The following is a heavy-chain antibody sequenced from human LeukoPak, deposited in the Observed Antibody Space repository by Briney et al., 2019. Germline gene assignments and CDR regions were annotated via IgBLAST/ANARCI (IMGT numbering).Heavy chain of an antibody. J-gene: IGHJ4*02. CDR2: IYYSGST. CDR1: GGSISSGGYY. D-gene: IGHD3-22*01. Sequence: PSETLSLTCTVSGGSISSGGYYWSWIRQHPGKGLEWIGYIYYSGSTYYNPSLKSRVTISVDTSKNQFSLKLSSVTAADTAVYYCAKLRYYDSSNDYWGQGTLVTVSS. V-gene: IGHV4-31*03. CDR3: AKLRYYDSSNDY.